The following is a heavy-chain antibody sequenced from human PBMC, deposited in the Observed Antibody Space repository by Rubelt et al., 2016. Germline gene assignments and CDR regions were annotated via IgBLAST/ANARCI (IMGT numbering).Heavy chain of an antibody. Sequence: GPGLVKPSGTLSLTCAVSGGSISSSNWWSWVRQPPGKGLEWIGEIYHSGSTNYNPSLKSQVTISVDTSKNQFSLKLSSVTAADTAVYYCARDRDCSGGSCDYGMDVWGQGTTVTVSS. D-gene: IGHD2-15*01. J-gene: IGHJ6*02. CDR3: ARDRDCSGGSCDYGMDV. CDR1: GGSISSSNW. V-gene: IGHV4-4*02. CDR2: IYHSGST.